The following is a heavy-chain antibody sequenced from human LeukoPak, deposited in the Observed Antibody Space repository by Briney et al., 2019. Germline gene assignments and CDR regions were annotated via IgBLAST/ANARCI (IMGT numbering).Heavy chain of an antibody. Sequence: SETLSLTCTVSGGSISSYYWSWIRQPPGKGLEWIGYIYYSGSTNYNPSLKSRVTISVDTSKNQFSLKLSSVTAADTAVYYCARSPYYYDSTFDYWGQGTLVTVSS. V-gene: IGHV4-59*01. CDR1: GGSISSYY. CDR2: IYYSGST. CDR3: ARSPYYYDSTFDY. J-gene: IGHJ4*02. D-gene: IGHD3-22*01.